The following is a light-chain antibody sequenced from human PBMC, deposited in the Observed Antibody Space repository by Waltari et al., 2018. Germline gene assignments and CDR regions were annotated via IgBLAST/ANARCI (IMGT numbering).Light chain of an antibody. CDR2: EIG. V-gene: IGLV1-51*02. CDR3: GTWDSSLSGAV. Sequence: QSVLTQPPSVSAAPGQRVTISCSGGSSNIGNNYVSWYRQFPGTAPKLLIEEIGRRPSGCPGLFSGSNAGTSATLDITGLQAGDEADYYCGTWDSSLSGAVFGGGTHLTVL. J-gene: IGLJ7*01. CDR1: SSNIGNNY.